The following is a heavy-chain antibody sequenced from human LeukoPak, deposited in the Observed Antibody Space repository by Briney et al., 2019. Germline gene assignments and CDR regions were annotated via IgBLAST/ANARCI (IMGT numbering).Heavy chain of an antibody. V-gene: IGHV4-38-2*02. Sequence: SETLSLTCTVSGYSISSGYYWGWIRQPPGKGLEWIGSIYHSGSTYYNPSLKSRVTISVDTSKNQFSLRLSSVTAADTAVYYCVGWGLSETYVIFDYWGQGTLVTVSS. CDR1: GYSISSGYY. CDR2: IYHSGST. CDR3: VGWGLSETYVIFDY. J-gene: IGHJ4*02. D-gene: IGHD3-10*01.